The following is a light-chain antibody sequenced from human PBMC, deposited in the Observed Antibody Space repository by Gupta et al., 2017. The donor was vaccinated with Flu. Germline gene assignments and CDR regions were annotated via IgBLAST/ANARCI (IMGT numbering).Light chain of an antibody. CDR3: QQRSNWPALT. J-gene: IGKJ4*01. CDR1: QSVSSY. Sequence: EIVLTQSPATLSLSPGERATLSCRASQSVSSYLAWYQQKPGQDPRLLIYDASNRATGIPARFSGSGSGTDFTLTISSLEPEDFAVYYCQQRSNWPALTCGGGTKVEIK. CDR2: DAS. V-gene: IGKV3-11*01.